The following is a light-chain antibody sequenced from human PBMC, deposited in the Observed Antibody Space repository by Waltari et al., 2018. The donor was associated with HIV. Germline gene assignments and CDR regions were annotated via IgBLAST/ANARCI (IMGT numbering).Light chain of an antibody. CDR2: KDN. V-gene: IGLV3-25*03. J-gene: IGLJ2*01. CDR3: QSADSSSTSIV. CDR1: ALPKQY. Sequence: SYELTQPPSVSVSPGQTARITCSGDALPKQYAFWYQQKTGQAPIVVIYKDNERSSGIPERFSGSSSGTTVTLTISGVQAEDEADYYCQSADSSSTSIVFGGGTKLTVL.